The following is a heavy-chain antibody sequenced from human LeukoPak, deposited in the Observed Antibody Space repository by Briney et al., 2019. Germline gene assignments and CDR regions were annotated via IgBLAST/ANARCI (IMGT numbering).Heavy chain of an antibody. CDR3: ARHSPYYSDVFDI. CDR1: GGSFSGYY. D-gene: IGHD3-10*01. J-gene: IGHJ3*02. Sequence: SETLSLTCAVYGGSFSGYYWSWIRQPPGKGLEWIGEINHSGSTNYNPSLKSRVTISVDTSKNQFSLKLSSVTAADTAVYYCARHSPYYSDVFDIWGQGKMVTVSS. CDR2: INHSGST. V-gene: IGHV4-34*01.